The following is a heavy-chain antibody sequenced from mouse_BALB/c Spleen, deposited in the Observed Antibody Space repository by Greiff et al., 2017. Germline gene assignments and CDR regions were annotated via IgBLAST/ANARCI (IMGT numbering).Heavy chain of an antibody. Sequence: QVQLQQSGAELAKPGASVKMSCKASGYTFTSYWMHWVKQRPGQGLEWIGYINPSTGYTEYNQKFKDKATLTADKSSSTAYMQLSSLTSEDSAVYYCARGPHWYFEVWGAGTTVTVSA. CDR2: INPSTGYT. J-gene: IGHJ1*01. CDR3: ARGPHWYFEV. V-gene: IGHV1-7*01. CDR1: GYTFTSYW.